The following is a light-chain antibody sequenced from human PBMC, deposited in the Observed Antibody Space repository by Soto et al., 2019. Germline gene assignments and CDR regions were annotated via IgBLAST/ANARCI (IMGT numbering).Light chain of an antibody. CDR2: RNN. CDR3: AAWEDSLSGSVV. CDR1: SSNIGSNY. Sequence: QSVLTQPPSASGTPGQRVTISCSGTSSNIGSNYVYCYQQLPRTAPKLLIYRNNQRPSGVPDRFSGSKSGTAASLAISGLRSEDEDDYYCAAWEDSLSGSVVFGGGTKLTVL. V-gene: IGLV1-47*01. J-gene: IGLJ2*01.